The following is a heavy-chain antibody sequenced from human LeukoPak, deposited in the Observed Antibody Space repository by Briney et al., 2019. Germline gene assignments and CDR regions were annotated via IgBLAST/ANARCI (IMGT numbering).Heavy chain of an antibody. CDR3: ANSYYDSSGYYYFDY. D-gene: IGHD3-22*01. CDR1: GFTFSSYG. V-gene: IGHV3-30*02. Sequence: GGSLRLSCAASGFTFSSYGMHWVRQAPGKGLEWVAFIRYDGSNKYYADSVKGRFTISRDNSKNTLYLQMTSLRAEDTAVYYCANSYYDSSGYYYFDYWGQGTLVTVSS. CDR2: IRYDGSNK. J-gene: IGHJ4*02.